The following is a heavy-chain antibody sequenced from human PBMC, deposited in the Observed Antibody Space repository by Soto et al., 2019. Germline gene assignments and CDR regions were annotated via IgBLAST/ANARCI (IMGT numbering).Heavy chain of an antibody. CDR1: GGSISSGGFS. Sequence: SENRSLTCAVSGGSISSGGFSWSWIRQPPGKGLELIGYIYHSGSTYYNPSLKSRVTISVDRSKNQFSLKLISVTAADTAVYYCARVPDRWGQGTLVTVSS. CDR2: IYHSGST. D-gene: IGHD2-2*01. V-gene: IGHV4-30-2*01. CDR3: ARVPDR. J-gene: IGHJ5*02.